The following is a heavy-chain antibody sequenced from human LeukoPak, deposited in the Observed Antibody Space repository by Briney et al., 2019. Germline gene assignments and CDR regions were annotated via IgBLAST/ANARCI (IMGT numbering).Heavy chain of an antibody. D-gene: IGHD5-18*01. V-gene: IGHV1-18*01. CDR1: GYTFTSYG. CDR2: ISAYNGNT. Sequence: ASVKVSCKASGYTFTSYGISWVRQAPGQGLEWMGWISAYNGNTNYAQKLQGRVTMTTYTSTSTAYMELRSLRSDDTAVYYCARDRRGSGYSYGYYFDYWGQGTLVTVSS. J-gene: IGHJ4*02. CDR3: ARDRRGSGYSYGYYFDY.